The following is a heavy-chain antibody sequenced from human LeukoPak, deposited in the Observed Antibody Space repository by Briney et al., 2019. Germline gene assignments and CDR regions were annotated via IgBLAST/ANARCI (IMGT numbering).Heavy chain of an antibody. D-gene: IGHD3-3*01. CDR1: GFTFSSYA. CDR3: AKVHGEEGFGVVIINFDY. Sequence: PGGSLRLSCAASGFTFSSYAMSWVRQGPGKGLEWVSAISGSGGSTYYADSAKGRFIISRDNSKNTLYLQMNSLRAEDTAVYYCAKVHGEEGFGVVIINFDYWGQGTLVTVSS. V-gene: IGHV3-23*01. J-gene: IGHJ4*02. CDR2: ISGSGGST.